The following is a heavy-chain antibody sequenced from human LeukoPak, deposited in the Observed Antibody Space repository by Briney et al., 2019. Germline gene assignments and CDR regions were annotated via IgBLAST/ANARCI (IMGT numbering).Heavy chain of an antibody. V-gene: IGHV3-30*04. Sequence: PGRSLRLSCAASGFTFSTYAMHWVRQAPGKGLEWVAAISYDGSKKHYADSVKGRFTISRDNSKNTLYLQMNSLRAEDTAVYYCARVEGGGDYWGQGTLVTVSS. CDR2: ISYDGSKK. D-gene: IGHD3-16*01. CDR1: GFTFSTYA. J-gene: IGHJ4*02. CDR3: ARVEGGGDY.